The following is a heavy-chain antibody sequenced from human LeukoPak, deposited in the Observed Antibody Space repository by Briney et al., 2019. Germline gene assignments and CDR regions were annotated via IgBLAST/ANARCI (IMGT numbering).Heavy chain of an antibody. CDR3: ARGRITIFGVVTSLDY. D-gene: IGHD3-3*01. J-gene: IGHJ4*02. CDR2: INHSGST. CDR1: GGSFSGYY. Sequence: PSETLSLTCAVYGGSFSGYYWSWIRQPPGKGLEWIGEINHSGSTNYNPSLKSRVTISVDTSKNQFSLKLSSVTAADTAVYYCARGRITIFGVVTSLDYRGQGTLVTVSS. V-gene: IGHV4-34*01.